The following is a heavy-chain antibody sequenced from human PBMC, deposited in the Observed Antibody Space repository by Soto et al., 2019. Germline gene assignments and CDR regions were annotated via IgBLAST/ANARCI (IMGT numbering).Heavy chain of an antibody. CDR3: AKGSRGYTNYYFDF. CDR1: GFSFSGYA. CDR2: VSGSGNSA. Sequence: GGSLRLSCAASGFSFSGYAMSWVRQAPGKGLEWVSSVSGSGNSAFYADSVRGRFTVSRDNSENTLRLQMNVLAADDTAIYYCAKGSRGYTNYYFDFWGQGALVTVSS. J-gene: IGHJ4*02. V-gene: IGHV3-23*01. D-gene: IGHD5-18*01.